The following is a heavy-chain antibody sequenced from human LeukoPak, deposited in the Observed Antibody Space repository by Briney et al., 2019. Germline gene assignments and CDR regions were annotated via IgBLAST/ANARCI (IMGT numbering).Heavy chain of an antibody. CDR3: AKDGGASSWYRADY. Sequence: GGSLRLSCAASGFTFGGYGMHWVRQAPGKGLEWVAVISYDGSSKYYADFVKGRLTISRDNSKNTLYLQMNSLRAEDTAVYYCAKDGGASSWYRADYWGQGTLVTVSS. V-gene: IGHV3-30*18. CDR1: GFTFGGYG. D-gene: IGHD6-13*01. CDR2: ISYDGSSK. J-gene: IGHJ4*02.